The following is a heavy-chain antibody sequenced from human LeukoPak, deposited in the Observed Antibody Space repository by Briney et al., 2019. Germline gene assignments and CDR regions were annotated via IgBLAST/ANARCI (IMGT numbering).Heavy chain of an antibody. V-gene: IGHV4-59*05. CDR2: IYYSGST. CDR1: GASIIDYY. CDR3: ARHETYSGSNY. J-gene: IGHJ4*02. D-gene: IGHD1-26*01. Sequence: SETLSLTCNVSGASIIDYYWNWVRQPPGKGLEWIGSIYYSGSTYYNPSLKSRVTISVDTSKNQFSLKLSSVTAADTAVYYCARHETYSGSNYWGQGTLVTVSS.